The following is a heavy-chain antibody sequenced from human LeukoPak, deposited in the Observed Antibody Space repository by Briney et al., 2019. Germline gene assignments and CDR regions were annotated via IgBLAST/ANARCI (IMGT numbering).Heavy chain of an antibody. CDR1: GFTFSSYG. CDR2: IRYDGSNK. Sequence: GGSLRLSCAASGFTFSSYGMHWVRQAPGKGLEWVAFIRYDGSNKYYAGSVKGRFTISRDNSKNTLYLQMNSLRAEDTAVYYCAKEVGYCTNGVCFGGDTFDIWGQGTMVTVSS. J-gene: IGHJ3*02. V-gene: IGHV3-30*02. D-gene: IGHD2-8*01. CDR3: AKEVGYCTNGVCFGGDTFDI.